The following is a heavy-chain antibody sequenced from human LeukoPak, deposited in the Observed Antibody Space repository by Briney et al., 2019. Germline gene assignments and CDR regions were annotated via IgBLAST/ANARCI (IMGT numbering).Heavy chain of an antibody. CDR3: AKRNRPYIAAACFDY. CDR1: GFTFKKYG. V-gene: IGHV3-23*01. D-gene: IGHD6-13*01. Sequence: PGGSLRLSCAASGFTFKKYGMHWVRQAPGKGLEWVSAISGSGGSTYYADSVKGRFTISRDNSKNTLYLQMNSLRAEDTAVYYCAKRNRPYIAAACFDYWGQGTLVTVSS. CDR2: ISGSGGST. J-gene: IGHJ4*02.